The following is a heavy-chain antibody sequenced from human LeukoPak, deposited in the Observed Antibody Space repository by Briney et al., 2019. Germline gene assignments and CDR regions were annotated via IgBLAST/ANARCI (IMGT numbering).Heavy chain of an antibody. CDR2: TSSSSSYI. Sequence: GGSLRLSCAASGFTFSSYSMNWVRQAPGKGLEWVSSTSSSSSYIYYADSVKGRFTISRDNAKNSLYLQMNSLRAEDTAVYYCAKVDPLRFLGRQASYYFDYWGQGTLVTVSS. CDR1: GFTFSSYS. D-gene: IGHD3-3*01. CDR3: AKVDPLRFLGRQASYYFDY. V-gene: IGHV3-21*04. J-gene: IGHJ4*02.